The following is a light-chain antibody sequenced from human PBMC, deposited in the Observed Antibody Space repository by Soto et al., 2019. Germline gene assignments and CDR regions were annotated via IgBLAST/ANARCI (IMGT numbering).Light chain of an antibody. J-gene: IGKJ1*01. CDR2: HAS. V-gene: IGKV1-5*01. Sequence: DIQMTQSPSTLSASVGDRVTIACRTSQSIDSWLAWYQQKTGKAPKLLIDHASNLESGVPSRFSGSESGTEFTLTISSLQPDDFATYYCQQYHRYPVTFGQGTKVEIK. CDR1: QSIDSW. CDR3: QQYHRYPVT.